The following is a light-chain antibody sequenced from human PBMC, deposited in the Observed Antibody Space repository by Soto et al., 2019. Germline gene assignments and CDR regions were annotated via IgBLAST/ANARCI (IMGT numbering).Light chain of an antibody. CDR3: CSYAGSSTHVV. V-gene: IGLV2-23*01. CDR2: EGS. J-gene: IGLJ2*01. CDR1: SSDVGSYNL. Sequence: QSALTQPASVSGSPGQSITISCTGTSSDVGSYNLVSWYQQHPGKAPKLMIYEGSKRPSGVSNRFSGYKSGNTASLTISGLQAEDEADYYCCSYAGSSTHVVFGGGTKLTV.